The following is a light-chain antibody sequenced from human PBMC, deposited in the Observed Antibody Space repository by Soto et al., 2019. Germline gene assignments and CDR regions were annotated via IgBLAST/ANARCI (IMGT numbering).Light chain of an antibody. CDR2: GAS. CDR1: QSVYSN. V-gene: IGKV3-15*01. CDR3: LRYEDLRLT. J-gene: IGKJ1*01. Sequence: CRASQSVYSNVAWYQQKPGQAPRLLIYGASTRATGIPARFSGSGSETESTRPTSSLHAEDIPVDSRLRYEDLRLTFGQGTRLDIK.